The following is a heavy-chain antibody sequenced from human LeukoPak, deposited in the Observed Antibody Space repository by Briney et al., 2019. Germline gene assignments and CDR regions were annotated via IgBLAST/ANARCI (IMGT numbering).Heavy chain of an antibody. V-gene: IGHV3-11*06. J-gene: IGHJ4*02. CDR1: GFTFSDYY. Sequence: PGGSLRLSCAASGFTFSDYYMSWIRQAPGKGLEWVSYISSSSTYTNYADSVKGRFAISRDNAKNSLYLQMNSLRPEDTAVYYCAMYRNYGDRDYWGQGTLVTVSP. D-gene: IGHD4-17*01. CDR2: ISSSSTYT. CDR3: AMYRNYGDRDY.